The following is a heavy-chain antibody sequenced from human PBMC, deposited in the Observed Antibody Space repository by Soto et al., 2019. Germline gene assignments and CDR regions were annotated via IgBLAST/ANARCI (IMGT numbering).Heavy chain of an antibody. CDR2: IDTSGTDT. CDR3: AREDTKRSYWYFDL. CDR1: GFTFNNYN. D-gene: IGHD2-8*01. Sequence: EVQLVESGGGLVKPGGSLRLSSAASGFTFNNYNMNWVRQAPGKGLEWVASIDTSGTDTNYADSVRGRFTISRDNAKKSMYRARSSLRDEDTAVYYCAREDTKRSYWYFDLWGRGTLVTVS. V-gene: IGHV3-21*01. J-gene: IGHJ2*01.